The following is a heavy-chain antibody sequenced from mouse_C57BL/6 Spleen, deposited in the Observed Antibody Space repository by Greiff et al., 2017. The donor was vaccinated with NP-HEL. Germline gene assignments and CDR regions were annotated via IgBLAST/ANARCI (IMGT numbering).Heavy chain of an antibody. D-gene: IGHD1-1*01. CDR3: ARPLFITSVVAGFDY. CDR2: ISSGSSTI. J-gene: IGHJ2*01. V-gene: IGHV5-17*01. CDR1: GFTFSDYG. Sequence: EVQLVESGGGLVKPGGSLKLSCAASGFTFSDYGMHWVRQAPEKGLEWVAYISSGSSTIYYADTVKGRFTISRDDAKNTLFLQMTSLRSEDTAMYYCARPLFITSVVAGFDYGGQGTTLTVSS.